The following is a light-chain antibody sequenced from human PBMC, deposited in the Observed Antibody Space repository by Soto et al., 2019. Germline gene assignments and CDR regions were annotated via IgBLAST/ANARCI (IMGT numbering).Light chain of an antibody. CDR2: EVS. CDR1: SSDVGSYNL. V-gene: IGLV2-23*02. CDR3: CSYAGSSTSLWV. Sequence: QSALTQSASVSGSPGQSITIACTGTSSDVGSYNLVSWYQQHPGKAPKLMIYEVSKRPSGVSNRFSGSKSGNTASLTISGLQAEVEADYYCCSYAGSSTSLWVFGGGTKLTVL. J-gene: IGLJ3*02.